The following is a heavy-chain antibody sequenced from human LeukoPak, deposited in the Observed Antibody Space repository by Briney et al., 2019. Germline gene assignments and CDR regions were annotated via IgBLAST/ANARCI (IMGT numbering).Heavy chain of an antibody. CDR1: GFTFDDYA. J-gene: IGHJ4*02. CDR3: AKDQASYGSGSYPDY. D-gene: IGHD3-10*01. Sequence: GRSLRLSCAASGFTFDDYAMQWVRQAPGKGLEWVSGISWNSATLGYADSVKGRFTISRDNAKNSLYLQINSLRTEDTAVYYCAKDQASYGSGSYPDYWGQGTLVTVSS. V-gene: IGHV3-9*01. CDR2: ISWNSATL.